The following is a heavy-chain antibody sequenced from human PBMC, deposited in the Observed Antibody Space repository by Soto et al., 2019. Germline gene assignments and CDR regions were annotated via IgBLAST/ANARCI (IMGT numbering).Heavy chain of an antibody. CDR2: ITSSDGSTT. J-gene: IGHJ4*02. D-gene: IGHD6-6*01. Sequence: PVGSLRLSCAASGFIFSDYAMTWVRQAPGKGLEWVSSITSSDGSTTNYADSVKGRFTISRDNSRDMLYLQMSSLRAEDTAVYYCARLSGTSWTDYWGQGTLVTVSS. CDR1: GFIFSDYA. V-gene: IGHV3-23*01. CDR3: ARLSGTSWTDY.